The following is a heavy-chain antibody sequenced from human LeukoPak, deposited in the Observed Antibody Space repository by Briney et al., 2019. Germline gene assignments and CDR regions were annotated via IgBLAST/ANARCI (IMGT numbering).Heavy chain of an antibody. D-gene: IGHD4-17*01. CDR1: GFTFSSYW. CDR2: IKPDGSEK. V-gene: IGHV3-7*01. J-gene: IGHJ4*02. CDR3: ARGGGTTVTTANFDS. Sequence: GGSLRLSCAASGFTFSSYWMSWVRQAPGKGLEWVANIKPDGSEKYCVDSVKGRFTISRDNAKSSLYLQMNSLRVEDTAVYYCARGGGTTVTTANFDSWGQGTLVTVS.